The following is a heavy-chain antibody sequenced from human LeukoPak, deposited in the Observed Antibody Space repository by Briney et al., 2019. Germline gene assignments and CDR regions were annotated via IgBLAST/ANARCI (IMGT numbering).Heavy chain of an antibody. Sequence: ASVKVSCKASGYTFTSYGISWVRLAPGQGLEWMGWISAYNGNTNYAQKLQGRVAMTTDTSTSTAYMELRSLRSDDTAVYYCARDKRITIFGVVTEYYFDYWGQGTLVTVSS. CDR3: ARDKRITIFGVVTEYYFDY. V-gene: IGHV1-18*01. CDR2: ISAYNGNT. J-gene: IGHJ4*02. CDR1: GYTFTSYG. D-gene: IGHD3-3*01.